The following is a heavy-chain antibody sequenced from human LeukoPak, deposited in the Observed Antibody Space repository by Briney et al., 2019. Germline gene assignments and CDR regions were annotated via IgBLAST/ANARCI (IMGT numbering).Heavy chain of an antibody. Sequence: GSLRLSCAASGFVFSSFEMNWVRQAPGKGLEWLSYISNSGRNIYYADSVKGRFTISRDNAKDSLYLQMNSLRAEDTAVYYCARDPVGATTPDCWGQGALVTVSS. J-gene: IGHJ4*02. CDR3: ARDPVGATTPDC. D-gene: IGHD1-26*01. V-gene: IGHV3-48*03. CDR1: GFVFSSFE. CDR2: ISNSGRNI.